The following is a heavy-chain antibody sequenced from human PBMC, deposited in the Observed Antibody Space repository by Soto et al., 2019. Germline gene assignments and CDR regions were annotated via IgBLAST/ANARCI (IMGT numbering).Heavy chain of an antibody. D-gene: IGHD3-9*01. CDR2: IYWDDDK. CDR3: AHRFDWYYFDY. Sequence: QITLKESGPTLVKPTQTLTLTCTFSGFSLSTTEVGVAWIRQPPGKALEWLALIYWDDDKRYSPSLKSRLTITKDTSKNQAVLRMTNMDPVDTATYHCAHRFDWYYFDYWGQGTLVTVSS. CDR1: GFSLSTTEVG. V-gene: IGHV2-5*02. J-gene: IGHJ4*02.